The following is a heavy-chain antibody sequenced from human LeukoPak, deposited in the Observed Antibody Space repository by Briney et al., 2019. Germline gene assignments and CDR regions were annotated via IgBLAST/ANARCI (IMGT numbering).Heavy chain of an antibody. D-gene: IGHD6-13*01. CDR1: GGSFSGYY. Sequence: SETLSLTCAVYGGSFSGYYWSWIRQPPGKGLEWIGEINHSGSTNYNPSLKSRVTISVDTSKNQFSLKLSSVTAADTAVYYCAREPSSQAAGTIGFDPWGQGTLVTVSS. V-gene: IGHV4-34*01. CDR3: AREPSSQAAGTIGFDP. J-gene: IGHJ5*02. CDR2: INHSGST.